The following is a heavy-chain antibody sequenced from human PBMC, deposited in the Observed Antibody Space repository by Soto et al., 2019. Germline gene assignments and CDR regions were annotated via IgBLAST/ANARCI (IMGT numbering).Heavy chain of an antibody. J-gene: IGHJ6*02. Sequence: QVQLVQSGAEVKKPGSSVKVSCKASGGTFSSYAISWVRQAPGQGLEWMGGIIPIFGTANYAQKFQGRVTITADESTSTAYMELSSLRSEDTAVYYCARGSYSSSWYDRDGMDVWGQGTTVTVSS. V-gene: IGHV1-69*12. CDR1: GGTFSSYA. CDR3: ARGSYSSSWYDRDGMDV. CDR2: IIPIFGTA. D-gene: IGHD6-13*01.